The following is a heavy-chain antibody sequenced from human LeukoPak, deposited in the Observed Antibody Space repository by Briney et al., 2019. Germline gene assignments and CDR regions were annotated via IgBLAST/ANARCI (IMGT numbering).Heavy chain of an antibody. CDR2: ISGSGGST. V-gene: IGHV3-23*01. Sequence: GGSLRLSCAASGFTFSDYTMSWVRQAPGKGLEWVSAISGSGGSTFYADSVKGRFTISRDNSKNTLYLQMNSLRADDTAAYYCAKHRAPGAFDIWGQGTMVTVSS. J-gene: IGHJ3*02. CDR1: GFTFSDYT. CDR3: AKHRAPGAFDI. D-gene: IGHD1-14*01.